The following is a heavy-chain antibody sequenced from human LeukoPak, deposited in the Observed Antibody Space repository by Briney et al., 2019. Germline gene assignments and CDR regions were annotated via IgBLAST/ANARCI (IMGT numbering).Heavy chain of an antibody. V-gene: IGHV4-30-4*08. D-gene: IGHD3-22*01. J-gene: IGHJ3*02. Sequence: SQTLSLTCTVSGGSISSGDYYWSWIRQPPGKCLEWIGYIYYSGSTYYNPSLKSRVTISVDTSKNPFSLTLSSVTAADTAVYYCPTLGRVMIVVGSICGQGTMVTVSS. CDR3: PTLGRVMIVVGSI. CDR2: IYYSGST. CDR1: GGSISSGDYY.